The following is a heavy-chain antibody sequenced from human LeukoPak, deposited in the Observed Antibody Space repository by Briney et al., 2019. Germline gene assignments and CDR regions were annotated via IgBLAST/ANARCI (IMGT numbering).Heavy chain of an antibody. Sequence: TGGSLRLSCAASGFPLSSYAMSWVRQAPERGLEWVANIKSDGSQKDYVDSVKGRFTVSRDNAKNSVYLEMNSLRVEDTGIYYCAKGSGSFAYGDFDAFDIWGQGTMVTVSS. V-gene: IGHV3-7*01. D-gene: IGHD1-26*01. J-gene: IGHJ3*02. CDR3: AKGSGSFAYGDFDAFDI. CDR2: IKSDGSQK. CDR1: GFPLSSYA.